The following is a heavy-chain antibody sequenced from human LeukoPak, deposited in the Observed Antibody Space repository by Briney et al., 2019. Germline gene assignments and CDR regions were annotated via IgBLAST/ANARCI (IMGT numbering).Heavy chain of an antibody. CDR1: GGSISTYY. Sequence: SETLSLTCTVSGGSISTYYWTWIRQAPGKRLEYIGFVRYNGDTNYNPALKSRLTISVDTSKNQFSLRLTSVTAADTAVYYCARGVSSGDWGQGTLVAVS. CDR3: ARGVSSGD. CDR2: VRYNGDT. D-gene: IGHD6-19*01. J-gene: IGHJ4*02. V-gene: IGHV4-59*01.